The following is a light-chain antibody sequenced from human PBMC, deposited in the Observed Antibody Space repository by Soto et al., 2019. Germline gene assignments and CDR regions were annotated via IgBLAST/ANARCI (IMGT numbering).Light chain of an antibody. CDR1: SAPLSTTYY. CDR3: LLYMGNGIYL. CDR2: STN. J-gene: IGLJ1*01. Sequence: QTVVTQEPAVPVSLGGTVTLTCGLRSAPLSTTYYPAWCQQAPGQPPRTLIYSTNTRSSGVPDRFSGSIRGNKAALTITGAQADDEAYYYCLLYMGNGIYLFGPGTKLTVL. V-gene: IGLV8-61*01.